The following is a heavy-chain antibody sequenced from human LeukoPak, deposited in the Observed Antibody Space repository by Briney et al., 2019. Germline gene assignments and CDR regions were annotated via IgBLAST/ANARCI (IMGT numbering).Heavy chain of an antibody. V-gene: IGHV3-7*01. D-gene: IGHD4-17*01. Sequence: GGSLRLSCAGSGFTFSSHWIGWVRQAPGKGLEWVAHINQDGSQKYYVDSVEGRFAISRDDAKNSLYLQMNSLRAEDTAIYYCAREPTVTTSGYWGQGTLVTVSS. J-gene: IGHJ4*02. CDR1: GFTFSSHW. CDR3: AREPTVTTSGY. CDR2: INQDGSQK.